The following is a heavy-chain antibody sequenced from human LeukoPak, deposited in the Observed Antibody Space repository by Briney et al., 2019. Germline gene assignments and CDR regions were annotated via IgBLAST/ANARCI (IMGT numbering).Heavy chain of an antibody. D-gene: IGHD6-19*01. CDR3: ARESVAVPGAFDI. J-gene: IGHJ3*02. Sequence: GSLRLSCVASGLTFSSYGMSWVRQAPGKGLEWVANIKEDGSEKYYADSLKGRFTISRDNAKNSLYLQMNSLRAEDTSVYYCARESVAVPGAFDIWGQGTMVTVSS. V-gene: IGHV3-7*01. CDR1: GLTFSSYG. CDR2: IKEDGSEK.